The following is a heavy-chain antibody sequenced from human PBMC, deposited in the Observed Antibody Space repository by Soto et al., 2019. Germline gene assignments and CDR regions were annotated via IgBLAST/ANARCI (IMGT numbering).Heavy chain of an antibody. CDR2: MNAGNGDT. Sequence: QVQLVQSGAEVKKPGASVKVSCKASGYTFTTYAMHWVRQAPGQRPEWMGWMNAGNGDTRYLQKFQGRVIFTRDTSASSAYMEVSSLRYEDTAVYYCVAVDYGDYWGQGTLVIVSS. CDR1: GYTFTTYA. CDR3: VAVDYGDY. V-gene: IGHV1-3*01. D-gene: IGHD3-16*01. J-gene: IGHJ4*02.